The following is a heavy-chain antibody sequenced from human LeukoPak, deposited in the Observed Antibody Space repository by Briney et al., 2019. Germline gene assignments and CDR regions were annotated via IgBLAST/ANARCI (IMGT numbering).Heavy chain of an antibody. V-gene: IGHV3-23*01. D-gene: IGHD3-22*01. Sequence: GALKISCAASGFTFTDFAMNWVRQAPGKGLEWVSGIGGGGTNTDYADSVKGRFTISRDNSKNTLTLQMSSLRADDTAVYFCAKDARGYHRPIDHWGQGILVTVSS. CDR3: AKDARGYHRPIDH. CDR1: GFTFTDFA. CDR2: IGGGGTNT. J-gene: IGHJ4*02.